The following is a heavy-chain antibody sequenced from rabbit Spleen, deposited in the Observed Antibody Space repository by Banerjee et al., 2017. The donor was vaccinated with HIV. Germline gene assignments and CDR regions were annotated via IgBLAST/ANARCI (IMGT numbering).Heavy chain of an antibody. D-gene: IGHD1-1*01. Sequence: QSLEESGGDLVKPGASLTLTCTASGIDFSSCGITWVRQAPGKGLEWIASIVTSSGSTYYASWAKGRFTISKASSTTVTLQMTSLTAADTATYFCARWSGIWNPNLWGPGTLVTVS. CDR3: ARWSGIWNPNL. J-gene: IGHJ4*01. CDR1: GIDFSSCGI. CDR2: IVTSSGST. V-gene: IGHV1S40*01.